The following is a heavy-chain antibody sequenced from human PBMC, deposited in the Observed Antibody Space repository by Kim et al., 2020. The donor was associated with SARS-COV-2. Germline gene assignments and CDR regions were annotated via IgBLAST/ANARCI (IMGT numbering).Heavy chain of an antibody. D-gene: IGHD2-8*01. J-gene: IGHJ4*02. CDR2: IYYSGTT. V-gene: IGHV4-30-4*01. CDR1: GGSISSGDYY. Sequence: SETLSLTCTVSGGSISSGDYYWNWIRQPPGKGLEWIGYIYYSGTTYYNPSLKSRVTISIDTSKSQFSLKLSSVTAADTAMYYCATNEGNYWGQGTLVTVSA. CDR3: ATNEGNY.